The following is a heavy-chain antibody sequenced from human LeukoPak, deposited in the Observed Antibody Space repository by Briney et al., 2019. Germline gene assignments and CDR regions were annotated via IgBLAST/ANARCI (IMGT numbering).Heavy chain of an antibody. J-gene: IGHJ3*02. D-gene: IGHD2-15*01. CDR3: ARAYSPPWISTSYAFDI. V-gene: IGHV3-21*06. CDR1: GFTFTSYA. CDR2: ISGAGTFI. Sequence: AGGSLRLSCAASGFTFTSYAMNWVRQAPGAGLEWVASISGAGTFIYYADSVKGRFTISRDNTKNSLFLQMNSLRADDTAVYFCARAYSPPWISTSYAFDIWGQGTVVTVSS.